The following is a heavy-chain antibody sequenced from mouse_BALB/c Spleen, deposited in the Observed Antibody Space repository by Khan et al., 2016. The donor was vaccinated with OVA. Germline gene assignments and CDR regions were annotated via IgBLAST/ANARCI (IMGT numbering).Heavy chain of an antibody. D-gene: IGHD1-1*01. CDR1: GSTFTNYY. V-gene: IGHV1S56*01. CDR2: IFTGNVNT. J-gene: IGHJ4*01. CDR3: PRGDCDGSYAMDY. Sequence: QVQLQQSGPELVQPGASVRISCKASGSTFTNYYIHWLKQRPGQGLEWIGWIFTGNVNTKYNENFKGKATLTADNSSSTAYLLLNSLTSEDSSVCFCPRGDCDGSYAMDYWGQGTSVIVSA.